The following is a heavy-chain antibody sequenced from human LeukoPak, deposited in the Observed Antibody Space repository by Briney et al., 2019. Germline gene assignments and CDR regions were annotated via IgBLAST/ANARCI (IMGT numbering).Heavy chain of an antibody. CDR2: ISSSSSTI. J-gene: IGHJ4*02. CDR1: GFTFSSYI. D-gene: IGHD2-2*01. CDR3: ASLGYCSSTSCPIGYY. Sequence: QSGGSLRLSCAASGFTFSSYIMNWVRQAPGKGLEWVSYISSSSSTIYYADSVKGRFTISRDNAKNSLYLQMNSLRAEDAAVYYCASLGYCSSTSCPIGYYWGQGTLVTVSS. V-gene: IGHV3-48*01.